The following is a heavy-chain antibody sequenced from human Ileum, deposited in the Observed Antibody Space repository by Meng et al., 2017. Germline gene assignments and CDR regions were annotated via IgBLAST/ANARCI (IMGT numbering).Heavy chain of an antibody. CDR2: IYHSGLV. V-gene: IGHV4-4*02. CDR1: GDSISTTNW. CDR3: AANSGKKMHS. Sequence: QVQLQGSGRGLVKPSGTLSLTCAVSGDSISTTNWWNWVRQPPGEGLEWIGEIYHSGLVNYNLSLKSRVTLSIDKSKNQFSLKLISVTAADTGVYYCAANSGKKMHSWGQGTLVPSPQ. J-gene: IGHJ4*02. D-gene: IGHD4-23*01.